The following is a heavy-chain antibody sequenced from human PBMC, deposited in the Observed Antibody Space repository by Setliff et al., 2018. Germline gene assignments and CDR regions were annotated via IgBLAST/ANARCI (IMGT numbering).Heavy chain of an antibody. Sequence: SETLSLTCNVSGGSISTYYWSWIRQPAGKGLEWIGRIHSSGNTNYKPSLKSRVTMSVDTTKNQFSLKLSSVTAADTAVYYCARAGAIQGGSDIWGQGTVVTVSS. CDR3: ARAGAIQGGSDI. J-gene: IGHJ3*02. CDR2: IHSSGNT. V-gene: IGHV4-4*07. D-gene: IGHD2-15*01. CDR1: GGSISTYY.